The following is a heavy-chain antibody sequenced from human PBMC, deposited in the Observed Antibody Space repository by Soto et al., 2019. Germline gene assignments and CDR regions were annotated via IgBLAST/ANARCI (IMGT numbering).Heavy chain of an antibody. CDR3: ARGISMITEVQRAPPDQYYFHS. CDR2: INHSGST. J-gene: IGHJ4*02. V-gene: IGHV4-34*01. CDR1: GGSFSGHY. Sequence: SETLSLTCAVYGGSFSGHYWSWIRQRPGKGLEGIGEINHSGSTNSNPSLKSRVTISADTSKNQFSLKLRSVTAADTAVYYCARGISMITEVQRAPPDQYYFHSWGQGTLGTVPQ. D-gene: IGHD3-16*01.